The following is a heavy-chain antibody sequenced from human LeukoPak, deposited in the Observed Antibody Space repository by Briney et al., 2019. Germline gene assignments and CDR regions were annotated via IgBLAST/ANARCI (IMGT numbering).Heavy chain of an antibody. CDR1: GYTFTSYG. V-gene: IGHV1-18*01. D-gene: IGHD3-9*01. CDR2: ISAYNGNT. Sequence: GASVKVSCKASGYTFTSYGISWVRQAPGQGLEWMGWISAYNGNTNYAQKLQGRVTMTTDTSTSTAYMELRSLRSDDTAVYYCARVSPYDILTGYVIDYWGQGTLVTASS. CDR3: ARVSPYDILTGYVIDY. J-gene: IGHJ4*02.